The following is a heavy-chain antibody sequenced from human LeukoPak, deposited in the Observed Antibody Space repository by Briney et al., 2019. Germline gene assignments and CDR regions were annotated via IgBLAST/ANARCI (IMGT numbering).Heavy chain of an antibody. CDR3: AKDPGGHYGDSLGHS. D-gene: IGHD4-17*01. J-gene: IGHJ4*02. V-gene: IGHV3-11*01. Sequence: GGSLRLSCAASGFTFSNYYMSWIRQAPGKGLEWVSYISSSGITTYYADAVKGRFTISRDNAKKSMYLQMNSLRAEDTAVYYCAKDPGGHYGDSLGHSWGQGTLVTVSS. CDR1: GFTFSNYY. CDR2: ISSSGITT.